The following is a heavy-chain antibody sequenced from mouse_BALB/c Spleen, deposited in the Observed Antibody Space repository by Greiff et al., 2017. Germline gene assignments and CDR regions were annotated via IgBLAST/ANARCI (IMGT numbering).Heavy chain of an antibody. Sequence: VQLQQSGPELVKPGASVRISCKASGYTFTSYYIHWVKQRPGQGLEWIGWIYPGNVNTKYNEKFKGKATLTADKSSSTAYMQLSSLTSEDSAVYFCASGNYLYYYAMDYWGQGTSVTVSS. CDR2: IYPGNVNT. CDR3: ASGNYLYYYAMDY. CDR1: GYTFTSYY. D-gene: IGHD2-1*01. V-gene: IGHV1S56*01. J-gene: IGHJ4*01.